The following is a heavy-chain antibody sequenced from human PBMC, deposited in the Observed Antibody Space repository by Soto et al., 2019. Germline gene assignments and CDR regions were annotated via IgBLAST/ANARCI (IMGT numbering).Heavy chain of an antibody. CDR2: INHSGST. J-gene: IGHJ4*02. D-gene: IGHD1-7*01. CDR3: ATMGTPATGLYYFDY. Sequence: SETLSLTCAVYGGSFSGYYWTWIRQPPGTGLEWIGEINHSGSTNYNPSLKSRVTISVDTSKNQFSLKLTSVTAADTAVYYCATMGTPATGLYYFDYWGQGTLVTVSS. V-gene: IGHV4-34*09. CDR1: GGSFSGYY.